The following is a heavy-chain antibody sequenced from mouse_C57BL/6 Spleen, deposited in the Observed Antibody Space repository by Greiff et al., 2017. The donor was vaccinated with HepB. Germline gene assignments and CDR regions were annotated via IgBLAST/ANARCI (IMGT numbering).Heavy chain of an antibody. J-gene: IGHJ4*01. CDR3: ARGGQLRLRDAMDY. D-gene: IGHD3-2*02. CDR2: IDPSDSYT. V-gene: IGHV1-69*01. CDR1: GYTFTSYW. Sequence: VQLQQPGAELVMPGASVKLSCKASGYTFTSYWMHWVKQRPGQGLEWIGEIDPSDSYTNYNQKFKGKSTLTVDKSSSTAYMQLSSLTSEDSAVYYCARGGQLRLRDAMDYWGQGTSVTVSS.